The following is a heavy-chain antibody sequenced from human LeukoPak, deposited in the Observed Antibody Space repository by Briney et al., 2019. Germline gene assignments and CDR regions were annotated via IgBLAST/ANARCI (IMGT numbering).Heavy chain of an antibody. J-gene: IGHJ5*02. CDR2: IIPIFGIA. D-gene: IGHD2-15*01. Sequence: SVKVSCKASGGTFIIYAISWVRQAPGQGLEWMGRIIPIFGIANYAQKFQGRVTITADKSTSTAYMELSSLRSEDTAVYYCARVAGGGWFDPWGQGTLVTVSS. V-gene: IGHV1-69*04. CDR1: GGTFIIYA. CDR3: ARVAGGGWFDP.